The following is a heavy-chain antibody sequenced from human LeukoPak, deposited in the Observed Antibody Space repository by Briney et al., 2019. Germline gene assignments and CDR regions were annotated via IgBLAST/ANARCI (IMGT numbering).Heavy chain of an antibody. J-gene: IGHJ4*02. D-gene: IGHD6-6*01. Sequence: GGSLRLSCAASGFTFSTYSMNWVRQAPGKGPEWVSYISSSGGSIYYADSVKGRFTISRDNAENSLYLQLNSLRAEDAAVYYCAREGGSAARSDYWGQGTLVTVSS. V-gene: IGHV3-48*01. CDR3: AREGGSAARSDY. CDR2: ISSSGGSI. CDR1: GFTFSTYS.